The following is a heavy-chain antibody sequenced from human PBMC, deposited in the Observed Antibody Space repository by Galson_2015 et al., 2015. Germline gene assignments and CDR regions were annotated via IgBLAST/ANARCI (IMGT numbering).Heavy chain of an antibody. D-gene: IGHD3-16*01. CDR1: GFIFSNSW. CDR3: ATSGGGV. J-gene: IGHJ3*01. Sequence: SLRLSCAASGFIFSNSWMSWVRQTPGRGLEWMANIKQDGSEIYYVDSVKGRFTVSRDNAKNSLYLQMNSLRVYDTAVYFCATSGGGVWGLGTMVTVSS. V-gene: IGHV3-7*01. CDR2: IKQDGSEI.